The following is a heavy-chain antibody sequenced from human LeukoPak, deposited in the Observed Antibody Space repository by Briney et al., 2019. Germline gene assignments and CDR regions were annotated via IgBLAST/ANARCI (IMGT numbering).Heavy chain of an antibody. CDR3: ASFSPTLGTQYYFDY. D-gene: IGHD7-27*01. J-gene: IGHJ4*02. Sequence: GASVKVSCKSSGYTFTGYYMHWVRQAPGQGLEWMGWINPNSGGTNYAQKFQGRVTMTRDTSISTAYMELSRLRSDDTAVYYCASFSPTLGTQYYFDYWGQGTLVTVSS. CDR1: GYTFTGYY. CDR2: INPNSGGT. V-gene: IGHV1-2*02.